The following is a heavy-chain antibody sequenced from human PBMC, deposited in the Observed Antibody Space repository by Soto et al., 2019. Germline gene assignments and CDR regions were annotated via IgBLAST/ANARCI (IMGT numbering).Heavy chain of an antibody. CDR3: ARAIGNWNYVRAIDY. J-gene: IGHJ4*02. D-gene: IGHD1-7*01. V-gene: IGHV1-46*01. CDR1: GYTFTSYY. Sequence: QVQLVQSGAEVKKPGASVKVSCKASGYTFTSYYMHWVRQAPGQGLEWMGIINPSGGSTSYAQKFQVRVTMTRDTSTSTVYMELSSLRSEDTAVYYCARAIGNWNYVRAIDYWGQGTLVTVSS. CDR2: INPSGGST.